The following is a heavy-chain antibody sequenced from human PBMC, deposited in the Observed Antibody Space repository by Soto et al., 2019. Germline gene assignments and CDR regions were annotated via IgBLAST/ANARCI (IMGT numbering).Heavy chain of an antibody. J-gene: IGHJ5*02. V-gene: IGHV1-3*01. Sequence: ASVKVSCKASGYTFTSFPMYWVRQAPGQRLEWMGWINAGNGNTKYSQKFQGRVTITRDTSASTAYMELSSLRSEDTAVYYCAGRAAPEHNCFALWARGSVVPVPS. CDR3: AGRAAPEHNCFAL. CDR1: GYTFTSFP. CDR2: INAGNGNT.